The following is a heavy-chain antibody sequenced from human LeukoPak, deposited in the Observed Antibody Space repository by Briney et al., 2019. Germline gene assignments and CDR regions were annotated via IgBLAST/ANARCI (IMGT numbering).Heavy chain of an antibody. J-gene: IGHJ6*03. D-gene: IGHD6-19*01. Sequence: ASVKVTCKASGYTFTTYNINWVRPAPGQGLEWMGWISGYNGNTNYAQKLQGRVTMTTDTSTSTAYMELRSLKSDDTAVYYCARVAVAGTNYYYYYYMDVWGKGTTVTVSS. CDR3: ARVAVAGTNYYYYYYMDV. CDR2: ISGYNGNT. CDR1: GYTFTTYN. V-gene: IGHV1-18*01.